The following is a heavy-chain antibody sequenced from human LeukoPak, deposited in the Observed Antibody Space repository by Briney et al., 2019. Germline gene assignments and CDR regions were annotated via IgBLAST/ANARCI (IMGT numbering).Heavy chain of an antibody. J-gene: IGHJ4*02. D-gene: IGHD3-10*01. CDR1: GYTFTSYD. Sequence: ASVKVSCKASGYTFTSYDINWVRQAPGQGPEWMGWMNPNSGNTGYAQKFQGRVTMTRNTSISTAYMELSGLRSEDTAVYYCARGIPEPWFGESLGMDWGQGTLVTVSS. CDR2: MNPNSGNT. CDR3: ARGIPEPWFGESLGMD. V-gene: IGHV1-8*01.